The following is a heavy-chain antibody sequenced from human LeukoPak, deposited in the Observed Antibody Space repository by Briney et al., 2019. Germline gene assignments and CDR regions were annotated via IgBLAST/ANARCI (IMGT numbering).Heavy chain of an antibody. CDR2: INPNSGGT. V-gene: IGHV1-2*02. D-gene: IGHD6-13*01. J-gene: IGHJ4*02. CDR3: ARAPGMGDY. CDR1: GYTFTGYY. Sequence: ASVSVSCKASGYTFTGYYLHWVRQAPGQGLEWMGWINPNSGGTNYAQKFQGRVTMTRDTSMNTAYMEVNRLRSDDTAVYYCARAPGMGDYWGQGTLVTVSS.